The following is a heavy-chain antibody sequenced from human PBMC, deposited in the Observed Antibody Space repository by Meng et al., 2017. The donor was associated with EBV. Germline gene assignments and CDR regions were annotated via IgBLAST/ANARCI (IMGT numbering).Heavy chain of an antibody. Sequence: VQWVQASAEVKKPGSSGQVCCTTSGGPFRYYAISWVRQAPGQGLEWLGGFLPRLGAPNYAQKFHGRVKITADESTSTHYMDLSSLRSEDTAIYYCASESGRGYTPDYWGQGTLVTVSS. D-gene: IGHD3-10*01. J-gene: IGHJ4*02. CDR1: GGPFRYYA. CDR2: FLPRLGAP. V-gene: IGHV1-69*01. CDR3: ASESGRGYTPDY.